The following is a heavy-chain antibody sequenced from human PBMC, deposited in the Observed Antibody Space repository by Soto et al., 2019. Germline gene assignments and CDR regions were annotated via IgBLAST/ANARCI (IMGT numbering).Heavy chain of an antibody. CDR3: ARGVVTGTMYSGIVQFDQ. Sequence: SETLSLTCTVSGASISSGGYYWGRIRQHPGKGLEWIGYIYYSGSTYHNPSLKSRVTVSLDTSKNQFSPKLSSVTAADTAVYYCARGVVTGTMYSGIVQFDQWGQGTLVTVSS. D-gene: IGHD2-21*02. CDR2: IYYSGST. J-gene: IGHJ4*02. CDR1: GASISSGGYY. V-gene: IGHV4-31*03.